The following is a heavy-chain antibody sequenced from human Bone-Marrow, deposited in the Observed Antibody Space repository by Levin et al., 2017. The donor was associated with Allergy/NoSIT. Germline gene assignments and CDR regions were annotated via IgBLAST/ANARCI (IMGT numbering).Heavy chain of an antibody. J-gene: IGHJ1*01. CDR2: LYHSGST. V-gene: IGHV4-38-2*01. CDR1: GYSISSGYY. D-gene: IGHD3-16*01. CDR3: ARITGVD. Sequence: SCAVSGYSISSGYYWGWIRQPPGKGLEWIGSLYHSGSTYYNPSLKSRVTISVDTSKNQFSLNLSSVTAADTAVYYCARITGVDWGQGTLVTVSS.